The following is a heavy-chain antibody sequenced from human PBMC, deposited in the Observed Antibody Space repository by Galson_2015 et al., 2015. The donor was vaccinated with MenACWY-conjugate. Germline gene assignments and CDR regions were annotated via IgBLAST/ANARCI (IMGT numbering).Heavy chain of an antibody. CDR2: INHEGTTM. CDR3: VRDFNWVFDH. J-gene: IGHJ4*02. CDR1: GFTFSSFR. V-gene: IGHV3-48*02. Sequence: SLRLSCAASGFTFSSFRINWVRQAPGKGLEWISHINHEGTTMTYADSVKGRVTISRDSAKNSLYLQMNSLRDEDTAVYYCVRDFNWVFDHWGQGTLVTVSS. D-gene: IGHD1-1*01.